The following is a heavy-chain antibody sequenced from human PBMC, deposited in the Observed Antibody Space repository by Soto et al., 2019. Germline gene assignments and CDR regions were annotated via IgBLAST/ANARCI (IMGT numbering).Heavy chain of an antibody. CDR1: GYTFTSYG. J-gene: IGHJ4*02. V-gene: IGHV1-18*01. CDR3: AREGNDILAGFYTIDF. D-gene: IGHD3-9*01. CDR2: ISAYNGNT. Sequence: QVQLVQSGAEVKKPGASVKVSCKASGYTFTSYGISWVRQAPGQGLEWMGWISAYNGNTNYAQKLQGRVTMTTDTSRSSAYMELRSLRSDDTAVYYCAREGNDILAGFYTIDFWGQGTLVTFSS.